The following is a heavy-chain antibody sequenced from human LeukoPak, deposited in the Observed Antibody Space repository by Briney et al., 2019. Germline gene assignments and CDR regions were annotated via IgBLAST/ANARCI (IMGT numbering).Heavy chain of an antibody. D-gene: IGHD1-1*01. V-gene: IGHV3-30-3*01. CDR1: GFTFSSYP. J-gene: IGHJ4*02. CDR2: TSHDEATK. Sequence: GGSLRLSCAASGFTFSSYPMHWVRQAPGKGLEWVAITSHDEATKYYADSVKGRFTISKDNSKNTLYLQMNSLRVEDTAVYYCARDDPGGIDSWGQGNLVTVSS. CDR3: ARDDPGGIDS.